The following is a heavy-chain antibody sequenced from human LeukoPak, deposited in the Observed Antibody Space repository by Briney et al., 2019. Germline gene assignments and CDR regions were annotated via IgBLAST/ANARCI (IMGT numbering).Heavy chain of an antibody. V-gene: IGHV3-48*04. J-gene: IGHJ5*02. CDR2: ISSSSSTI. D-gene: IGHD4-17*01. CDR1: GFTFSSYS. Sequence: GGSLRLSCAASGFTFSSYSMNWVRQAPGKGLEWVSYISSSSSTIYYADSVKGRFTISRDNAKNSLYLQMNSLRAEDTAVYYCARDRGFYGDYIPSFDPWGQGTLVTVSS. CDR3: ARDRGFYGDYIPSFDP.